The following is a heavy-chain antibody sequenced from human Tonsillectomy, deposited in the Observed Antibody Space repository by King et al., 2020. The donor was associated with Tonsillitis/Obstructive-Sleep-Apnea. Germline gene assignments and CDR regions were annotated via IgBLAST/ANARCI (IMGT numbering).Heavy chain of an antibody. CDR2: IKIKTDGGTT. CDR3: TTSLVAY. V-gene: IGHV3-15*01. J-gene: IGHJ4*02. CDR1: GFTFSNAW. Sequence: VQLVESGGGLVKPGGSLRLSCAASGFTFSNAWMSWVRQAPGKGLEWVGRIKIKTDGGTTDYAAPVKGRFTISRDDSKNTLYLQMNSLKTEDTAVYYCTTSLVAYWGQGTLVTVSS.